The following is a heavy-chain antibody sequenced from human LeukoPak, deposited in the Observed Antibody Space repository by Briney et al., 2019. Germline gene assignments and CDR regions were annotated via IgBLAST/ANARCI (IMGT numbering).Heavy chain of an antibody. V-gene: IGHV3-64*01. Sequence: GGSLRLSCAASGFTFSSYAMHWVRQAPGKGLEYVSGISSDGGSPFHVNSVKGRFTISRDNSKDTLYLQMGSLRAEDMAVYYCTREYCSGGRCQYFFDYWGQGTLVTVSS. CDR3: TREYCSGGRCQYFFDY. CDR1: GFTFSSYA. D-gene: IGHD2-15*01. J-gene: IGHJ4*02. CDR2: ISSDGGSP.